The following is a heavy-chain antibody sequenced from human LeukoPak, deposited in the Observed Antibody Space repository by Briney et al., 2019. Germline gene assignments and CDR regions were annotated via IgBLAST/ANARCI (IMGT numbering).Heavy chain of an antibody. CDR1: GFTFDDYG. D-gene: IGHD3-22*01. V-gene: IGHV3-20*04. Sequence: GGSLRLSCAASGFTFDDYGMSWVRQAPGKGLEWVSGINWNGGSTVYADSVKGRFTISRDNAKNSLYLQMNSLRAEDPAVYYCARVLYYYDSSGYSNDAFDIWGQGTMVTVSS. J-gene: IGHJ3*02. CDR3: ARVLYYYDSSGYSNDAFDI. CDR2: INWNGGST.